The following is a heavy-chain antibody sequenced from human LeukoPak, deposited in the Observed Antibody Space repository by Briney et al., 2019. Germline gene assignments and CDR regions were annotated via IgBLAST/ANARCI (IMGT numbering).Heavy chain of an antibody. D-gene: IGHD4-17*01. CDR2: IYASGSA. Sequence: SETLSLTCTVSGGSVSSDSYYWTWIRQPAGKGLELIGRIYASGSANYNPSLKSRVTISADKSKNQFSLKLSSVTAADTALYYCVRTVYGDYGDSWGQGTLVTVSS. CDR3: VRTVYGDYGDS. J-gene: IGHJ4*02. CDR1: GGSVSSDSYY. V-gene: IGHV4-61*02.